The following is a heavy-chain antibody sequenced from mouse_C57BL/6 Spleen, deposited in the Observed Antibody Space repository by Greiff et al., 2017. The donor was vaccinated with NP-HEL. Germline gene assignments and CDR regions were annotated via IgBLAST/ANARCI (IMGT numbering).Heavy chain of an antibody. CDR2: IRSKSNNSAT. CDR3: VRGYNYYAMDY. D-gene: IGHD2-2*01. CDR1: GISFNTYA. J-gene: IGHJ4*01. V-gene: IGHV10-1*01. Sequence: EVKLVESGGGLVQPKGSLKLSCAASGISFNTYAMNWVRQAPGKGLEWVARIRSKSNNSATYYADSVKDRFTISRDDSESMLYLQMNNLKTEDTAMYYCVRGYNYYAMDYWGQGTSVTVSS.